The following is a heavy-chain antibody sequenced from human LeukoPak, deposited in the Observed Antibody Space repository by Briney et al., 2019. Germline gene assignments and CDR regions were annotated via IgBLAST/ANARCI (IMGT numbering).Heavy chain of an antibody. CDR2: ISSSGSTI. CDR3: ANILTGYWNY. Sequence: PGGSLRLSCAASGFTFSSYEMNWVRQAPGKGLEWVSYISSSGSTIYYADSVKGRFTISRDNAKNTLYLQMNSLRAEDTAVYYCANILTGYWNYWGQGTLVTVSS. V-gene: IGHV3-48*03. CDR1: GFTFSSYE. D-gene: IGHD3-9*01. J-gene: IGHJ4*02.